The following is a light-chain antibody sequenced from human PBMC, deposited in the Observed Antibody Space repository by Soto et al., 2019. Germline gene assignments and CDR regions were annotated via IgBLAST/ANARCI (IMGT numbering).Light chain of an antibody. V-gene: IGKV1-5*03. Sequence: DIQMTQSPSTLFVSVGDTVTITCRASQSINKWLAWYQQKPGKAPKLLIYEVSTLESGVPTRFSGSGSGTEFTRTISSLQPDDIATHYCQQYNSFFGQGTKLEIK. CDR2: EVS. J-gene: IGKJ2*01. CDR1: QSINKW. CDR3: QQYNSF.